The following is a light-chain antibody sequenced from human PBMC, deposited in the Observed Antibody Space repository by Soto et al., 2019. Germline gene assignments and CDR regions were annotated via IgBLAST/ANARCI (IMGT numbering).Light chain of an antibody. CDR2: GAS. CDR3: QHYGRTPLT. V-gene: IGKV3-20*01. CDR1: QSVDSSY. J-gene: IGKJ4*01. Sequence: DIVLTQSPGTLSLSPGDTATLTCRAGQSVDSSYLAWYQQKPGQAPRLLIYGASSRATGIPDRFSGSGSGTDFTLTITRLEPEEFAVYYCQHYGRTPLTFGGGTKVEIK.